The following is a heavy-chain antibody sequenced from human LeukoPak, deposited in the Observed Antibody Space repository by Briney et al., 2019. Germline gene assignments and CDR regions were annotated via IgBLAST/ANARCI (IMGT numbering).Heavy chain of an antibody. CDR1: GYTFTSYG. D-gene: IGHD5-18*01. CDR2: ISAYNGNT. Sequence: ASVKVSCKASGYTFTSYGISWVRQAPGQGVEWMGWISAYNGNTNYAQKLQGRVTMTTDTSTSTAYMELRSLRSDDTAVYYCARERYSYREHPKLFDYWGQGTLVTVSS. V-gene: IGHV1-18*01. CDR3: ARERYSYREHPKLFDY. J-gene: IGHJ4*02.